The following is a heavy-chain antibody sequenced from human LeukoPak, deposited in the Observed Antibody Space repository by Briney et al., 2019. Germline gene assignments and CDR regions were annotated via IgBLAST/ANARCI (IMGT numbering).Heavy chain of an antibody. D-gene: IGHD6-19*01. CDR2: ISDNKHYI. CDR1: GFSFSTYN. J-gene: IGHJ4*02. CDR3: ARVFGAVAGTRRVSFDY. V-gene: IGHV3-21*01. Sequence: GGSLRLSCAASGFSFSTYNMNWVRQAPGKGLEWVSSISDNKHYIYYADSVKGRFTVSRDNAKTSLYLKMSGLRAEDTAVYYCARVFGAVAGTRRVSFDYWGQGNLATVSS.